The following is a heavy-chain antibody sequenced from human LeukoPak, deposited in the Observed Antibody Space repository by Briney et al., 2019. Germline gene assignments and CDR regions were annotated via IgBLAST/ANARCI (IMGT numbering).Heavy chain of an antibody. V-gene: IGHV1-8*01. CDR3: AKLYYDILTGYSVDAFDI. Sequence: GASVNVSCKASVYTFTSYDIKWVRDATGEGLEWMGGVNPHSSDTGYAQKFQGRVTMTRNTSTSTAYMELSSLRSEDTAVYYCAKLYYDILTGYSVDAFDIWGQGTMVTVSS. CDR2: VNPHSSDT. J-gene: IGHJ3*02. CDR1: VYTFTSYD. D-gene: IGHD3-9*01.